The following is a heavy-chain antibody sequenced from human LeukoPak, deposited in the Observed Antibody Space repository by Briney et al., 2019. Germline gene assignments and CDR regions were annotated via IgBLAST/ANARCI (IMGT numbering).Heavy chain of an antibody. D-gene: IGHD5-24*01. CDR2: IHDSGIT. J-gene: IGHJ4*02. CDR1: GGSISNYY. CDR3: ARLDAAAGRYLQFFY. Sequence: SETLSLTCTVSGGSISNYYWSWIRQSPEKGLEWIGYIHDSGITNYNPSLKSRVTISVDTSKNQFSLKLSSVTAADTAVYYCARLDAAAGRYLQFFYWGRGTLVTVSS. V-gene: IGHV4-59*08.